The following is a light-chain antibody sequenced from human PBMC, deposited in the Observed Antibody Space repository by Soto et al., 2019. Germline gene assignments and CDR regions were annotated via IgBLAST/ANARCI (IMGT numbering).Light chain of an antibody. V-gene: IGKV1-9*01. CDR3: QHLNDYRYT. CDR1: QAISSS. J-gene: IGKJ2*01. Sequence: EIRLTQSPSFLSASVGDRVTITCRASQAISSSLAWYQHNPGKAPKLLIYAASTLQNGVPSSFSGSGSGTEFTLTISSLQPEDFATYYCQHLNDYRYTFGQGTKVEIK. CDR2: AAS.